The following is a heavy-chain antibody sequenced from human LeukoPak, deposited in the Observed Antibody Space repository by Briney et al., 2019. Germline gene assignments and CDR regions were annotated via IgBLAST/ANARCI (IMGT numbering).Heavy chain of an antibody. V-gene: IGHV3-15*01. D-gene: IGHD6-19*01. CDR3: TTARGSGPGYFHP. CDR1: GFTVSNAW. J-gene: IGHJ1*01. Sequence: GGSLRLSCAASGFTVSNAWMTWVRQAPGKGLEWVGRIKSKTDGGTTDYAVPVQGRFTISGDDSENTLYLQMSSLKTEDTAVYYCTTARGSGPGYFHPWGQGTLVTVSS. CDR2: IKSKTDGGTT.